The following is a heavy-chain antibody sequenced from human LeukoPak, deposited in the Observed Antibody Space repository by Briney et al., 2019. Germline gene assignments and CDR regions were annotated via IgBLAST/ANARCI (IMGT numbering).Heavy chain of an antibody. J-gene: IGHJ4*02. CDR1: GGSISSGGYS. D-gene: IGHD3-22*01. CDR3: ARGSSGYFDY. CDR2: IYHSGST. V-gene: IGHV4-30-2*01. Sequence: PSETLSLTCAVSGGSISSGGYSWSWIRQPPARGLEWIGYIYHSGSTYYNPSLKSRVTISVDRSKNQFSLKLSSVTAADTAVYYCARGSSGYFDYWGQGTLVTVSS.